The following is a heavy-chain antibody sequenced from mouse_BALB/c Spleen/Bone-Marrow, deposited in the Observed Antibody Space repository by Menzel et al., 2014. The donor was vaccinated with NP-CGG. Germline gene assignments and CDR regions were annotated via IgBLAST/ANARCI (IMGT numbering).Heavy chain of an antibody. J-gene: IGHJ3*01. D-gene: IGHD2-1*01. CDR3: AGGNYRFAY. CDR1: GFNIKDYY. CDR2: IDPENGNT. V-gene: IGHV14-1*02. Sequence: EVQLQKSGAELVRPGALVKLSCKASGFNIKDYYMHWVKQRPEQGLEWIGWIDPENGNTIYDPKFQGKASITADTSSNTAYLQLSSLTSEDTAVYYCAGGNYRFAYWGQGTLVTVSA.